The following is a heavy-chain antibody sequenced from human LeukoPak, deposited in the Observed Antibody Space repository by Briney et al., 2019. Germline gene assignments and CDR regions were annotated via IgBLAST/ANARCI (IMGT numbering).Heavy chain of an antibody. J-gene: IGHJ3*02. D-gene: IGHD1-26*01. Sequence: GGSLRLSRAASGFTVSSNYMSWVRQAPGKGLEWVSVIYSGGSTYYADSVKGRFTISRDNSKNTLYLQMNSLRAEDTAVYYCARESPGRGYAFDIWGQGTMVTVSS. CDR3: ARESPGRGYAFDI. CDR1: GFTVSSNY. V-gene: IGHV3-66*01. CDR2: IYSGGST.